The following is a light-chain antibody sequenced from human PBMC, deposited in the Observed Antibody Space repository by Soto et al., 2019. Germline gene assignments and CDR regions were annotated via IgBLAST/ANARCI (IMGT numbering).Light chain of an antibody. Sequence: EIVLTQSPGTLSLSPGERATLSCRASQSFTSRSLAWYQQKPGPAPRLLISGASNRAAGIPDRFSGSGSGTDFTLTISRLEPEDFAVYYCQQYDSSPRTFGQGTKVDI. CDR1: QSFTSRS. CDR2: GAS. J-gene: IGKJ1*01. CDR3: QQYDSSPRT. V-gene: IGKV3-20*01.